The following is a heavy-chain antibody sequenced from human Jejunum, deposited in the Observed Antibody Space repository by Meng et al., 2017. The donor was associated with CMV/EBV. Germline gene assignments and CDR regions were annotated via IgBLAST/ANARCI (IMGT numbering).Heavy chain of an antibody. D-gene: IGHD4-17*01. Sequence: QVQVVQSGSELKKPGASVKVSCKASGYTLSDYYMHWVRQAPGQGLEWMGWINPKSGDTDYAQKFQGRVTMTRDTSMNRAYMELSSLKFDDTAVYYCARRTTVTGGFDYWGQGTLVTVSS. J-gene: IGHJ4*02. CDR2: INPKSGDT. V-gene: IGHV1-2*02. CDR3: ARRTTVTGGFDY. CDR1: GYTLSDYY.